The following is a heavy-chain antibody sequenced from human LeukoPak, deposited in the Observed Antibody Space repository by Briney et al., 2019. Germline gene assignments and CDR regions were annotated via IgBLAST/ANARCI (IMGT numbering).Heavy chain of an antibody. CDR1: GFTFDDYA. V-gene: IGHV3-9*01. J-gene: IGHJ5*02. CDR3: AKGPSGDIKNNWFDP. Sequence: PGGSLRLSCAASGFTFDDYAMHWVRQAPGKGLEWVSGISWNSGRIGYADSVKGRFTISRDNAKNSLYLQMNSLRAEDTAWYYCAKGPSGDIKNNWFDPWGQGTLVTVSS. CDR2: ISWNSGRI. D-gene: IGHD3-10*01.